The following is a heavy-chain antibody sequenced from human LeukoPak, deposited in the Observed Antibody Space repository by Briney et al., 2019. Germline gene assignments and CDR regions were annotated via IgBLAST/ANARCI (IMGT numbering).Heavy chain of an antibody. J-gene: IGHJ5*02. V-gene: IGHV4-39*01. CDR2: IYYSGST. CDR3: ARHSGGTYYVNFDP. Sequence: SETLSLTCTVSGGSISRSRDYWGWIRQPPGKGLEWIGSIYYSGSTYYNPSLKSRVTISGDTSKNRFSLKLSSVTAADTAVYYCARHSGGTYYVNFDPWGQGTLVTVSS. CDR1: GGSISRSRDY. D-gene: IGHD1-26*01.